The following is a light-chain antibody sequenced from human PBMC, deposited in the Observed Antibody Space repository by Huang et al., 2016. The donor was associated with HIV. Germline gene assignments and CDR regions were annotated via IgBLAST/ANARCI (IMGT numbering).Light chain of an antibody. CDR3: QQTYSAPVT. Sequence: DIQVTQSPSSLSASVGDRVTITCRTSQRISSHLSWYQQKIGKGPKLLIYSSTVLQSGVPSRFTGSGSGTDCTLTINSLQPEDFATYYCQQTYSAPVTFGGGTRVEIK. J-gene: IGKJ4*01. V-gene: IGKV1-39*01. CDR1: QRISSH. CDR2: SST.